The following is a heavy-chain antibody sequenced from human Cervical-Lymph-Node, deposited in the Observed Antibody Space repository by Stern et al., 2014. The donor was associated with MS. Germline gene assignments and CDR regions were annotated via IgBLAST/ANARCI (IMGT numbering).Heavy chain of an antibody. V-gene: IGHV5-51*01. CDR3: GRQGKGVIAPTSYFDY. Sequence: VQLVQSGAEVKKPGESLKISCEVSGYSFTSYWIGLVRQMPGKGLEWMGIIYPGDSDTRYSPSCQGQVTISADTSLSTAYLQWSSLKASDTAIYYCGRQGKGVIAPTSYFDYWGQGNLVTVSS. CDR1: GYSFTSYW. J-gene: IGHJ4*02. CDR2: IYPGDSDT. D-gene: IGHD2-21*01.